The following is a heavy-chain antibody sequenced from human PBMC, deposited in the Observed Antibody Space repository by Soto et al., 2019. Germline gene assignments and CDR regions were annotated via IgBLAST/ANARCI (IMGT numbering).Heavy chain of an antibody. CDR2: IYSGGNT. J-gene: IGHJ6*02. V-gene: IGHV3-53*01. CDR3: ARTEEFRPSFNSYSYDMAV. Sequence: GGSLRLSCAASGFTVSSNYMSWVRQAPGKGLEWVSVIYSGGNTFYANSVKGRFTISRDNSKNTLYLQMNSLRVEDTALYYCARTEEFRPSFNSYSYDMAVWGQGTTVTVSS. CDR1: GFTVSSNY.